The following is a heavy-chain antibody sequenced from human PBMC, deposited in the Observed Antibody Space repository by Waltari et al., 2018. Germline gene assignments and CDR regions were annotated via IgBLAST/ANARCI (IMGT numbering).Heavy chain of an antibody. CDR1: GFTFSSYA. V-gene: IGHV3-23*01. CDR2: ISGSGGST. J-gene: IGHJ4*02. Sequence: EVQLLESGGGLVQPGGSLRLSCAASGFTFSSYAMSWVRQAPGKGLEWVSAISGSGGSTYYADSVKGRFTISRDNSKNTLYLQMNSLRAEDTAVYYCAFQGRASWDPFDYWGQGTLVTVSS. D-gene: IGHD7-27*01. CDR3: AFQGRASWDPFDY.